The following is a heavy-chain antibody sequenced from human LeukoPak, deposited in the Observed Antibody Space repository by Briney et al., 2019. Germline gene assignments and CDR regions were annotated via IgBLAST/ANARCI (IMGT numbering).Heavy chain of an antibody. Sequence: ASVKVSCKASGYTFTSYDMYWVRQAPGQGLEWMGIIHPSTGSTNFTQKFQGRVTMTSDTSTRTVYMEVSSLRSEDTAVYYCAREWGLRLTVNPKGMDVWGQGTTVIVSS. CDR3: AREWGLRLTVNPKGMDV. CDR2: IHPSTGST. CDR1: GYTFTSYD. J-gene: IGHJ6*02. V-gene: IGHV1-46*01. D-gene: IGHD1-26*01.